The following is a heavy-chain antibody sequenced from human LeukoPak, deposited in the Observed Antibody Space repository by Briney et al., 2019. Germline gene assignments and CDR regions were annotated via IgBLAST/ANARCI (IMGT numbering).Heavy chain of an antibody. Sequence: ASVKVSCKASGYTFTSYYMHWVRQAPGQGLEWMGIINPSGGSTSYAQKFQGRVTITANKSTSTAYMELSSLRSEDTAVYYCARDTAAAGFDYWGQGTLVTVSS. CDR1: GYTFTSYY. V-gene: IGHV1-46*01. CDR3: ARDTAAAGFDY. J-gene: IGHJ4*02. D-gene: IGHD6-13*01. CDR2: INPSGGST.